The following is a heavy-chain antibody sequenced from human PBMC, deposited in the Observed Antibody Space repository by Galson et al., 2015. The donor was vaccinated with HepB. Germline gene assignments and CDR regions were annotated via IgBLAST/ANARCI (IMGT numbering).Heavy chain of an antibody. CDR3: AREYVAAAGTFDY. J-gene: IGHJ4*02. CDR2: ISSSSSYI. V-gene: IGHV3-21*01. CDR1: GFTFSSYS. D-gene: IGHD6-13*01. Sequence: SLRLSCAASGFTFSSYSMNWVRQAPGKGLEWVSSISSSSSYIYYADSVKGRFTISRDNAKNSLYLQMNSLRAEDTAVYYCAREYVAAAGTFDYWGQGTLVTVSS.